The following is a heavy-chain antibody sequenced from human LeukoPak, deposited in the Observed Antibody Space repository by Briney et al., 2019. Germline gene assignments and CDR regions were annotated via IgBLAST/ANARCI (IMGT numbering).Heavy chain of an antibody. D-gene: IGHD6-19*01. V-gene: IGHV1-2*02. CDR1: GYTFTGYY. CDR3: ARDLVAVVGKAIDY. Sequence: ASVKVSCKASGYTFTGYYMHWVRQAPGQGLEWMGWINPNSGGTNYAQKFQGRVTMTRDTSISTAYMELSRLRSDDTAVYYCARDLVAVVGKAIDYWGQGTLVTVSS. CDR2: INPNSGGT. J-gene: IGHJ4*02.